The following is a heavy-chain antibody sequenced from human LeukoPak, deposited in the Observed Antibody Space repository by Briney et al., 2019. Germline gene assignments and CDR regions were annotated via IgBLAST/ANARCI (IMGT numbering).Heavy chain of an antibody. Sequence: ASVKVSCKVSGYTLTELSMHWVRQAPGKGLEWMGGFDPEDGETIYAQKFQGRVTMTEDTSTDTAYMELSSLRSEDTAVYYCATIYDILTGCVLDYWGQGTLVTVSS. CDR1: GYTLTELS. J-gene: IGHJ4*02. CDR3: ATIYDILTGCVLDY. CDR2: FDPEDGET. D-gene: IGHD3-9*01. V-gene: IGHV1-24*01.